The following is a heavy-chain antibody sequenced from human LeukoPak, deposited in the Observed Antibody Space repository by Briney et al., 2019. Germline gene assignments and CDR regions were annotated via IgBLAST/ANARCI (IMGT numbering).Heavy chain of an antibody. J-gene: IGHJ4*02. CDR2: IGSGGGI. Sequence: GGSLRLSCAASGFTFSAYALSWVRQAPGKGLEWVSSIGSGGGIYYAESVKGRFTISRDNSRNTLSLHLSSVRVEYTAFYYCVAKPPHEGSIDYWGRGTLVTVSS. CDR3: VAKPPHEGSIDY. V-gene: IGHV3-23*01. CDR1: GFTFSAYA.